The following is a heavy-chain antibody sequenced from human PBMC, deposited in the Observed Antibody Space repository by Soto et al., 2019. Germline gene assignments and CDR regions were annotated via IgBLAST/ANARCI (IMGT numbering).Heavy chain of an antibody. D-gene: IGHD3-22*01. CDR3: AHRLTSPYYYDGSDYPHVFDI. V-gene: IGHV1-69*13. CDR2: IIPIFGTA. Sequence: SVKVSCKASGGTFSSYAISWVRQAPGQGLEWMGGIIPIFGTANYAQKFQGRVTITADESTSTAYMELSSLRSVDTATYYCAHRLTSPYYYDGSDYPHVFDIWGQGTMVTVSS. CDR1: GGTFSSYA. J-gene: IGHJ3*02.